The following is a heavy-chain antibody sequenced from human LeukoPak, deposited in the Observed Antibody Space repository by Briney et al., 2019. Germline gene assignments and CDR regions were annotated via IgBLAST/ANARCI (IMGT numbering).Heavy chain of an antibody. Sequence: GASVKVSCKASGGTLSSYAISWVRQAPGQGLEWMGGIIPIFGTANYAQKFQGRVTITTDESTSTAYMELSSLRSEDTAVYYCARSQGSGITGAFDYWGQGTLVTVSS. J-gene: IGHJ4*02. V-gene: IGHV1-69*05. D-gene: IGHD1-20*01. CDR1: GGTLSSYA. CDR2: IIPIFGTA. CDR3: ARSQGSGITGAFDY.